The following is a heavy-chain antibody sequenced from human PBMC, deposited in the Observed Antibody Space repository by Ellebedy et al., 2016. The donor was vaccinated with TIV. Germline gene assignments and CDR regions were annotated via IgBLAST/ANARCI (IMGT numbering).Heavy chain of an antibody. V-gene: IGHV1-18*01. CDR2: ISVYNGNT. Sequence: AASVKVSCKASGYTFPSYGITWVRLAPGQGLEWMGWISVYNGNTNYAQKFQDRLTMTTDTSAFTAYMELRSLRFDDTAVYYCAGGDVSSVWHSPHNWLDPWGQGTLVTVSS. D-gene: IGHD6-19*01. CDR1: GYTFPSYG. J-gene: IGHJ5*02. CDR3: AGGDVSSVWHSPHNWLDP.